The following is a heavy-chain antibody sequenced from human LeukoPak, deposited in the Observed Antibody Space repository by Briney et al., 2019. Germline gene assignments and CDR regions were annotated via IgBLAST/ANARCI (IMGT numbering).Heavy chain of an antibody. CDR3: AKARYGDYVAPVGGPFDY. J-gene: IGHJ4*02. D-gene: IGHD4-17*01. CDR2: ISGSGGST. Sequence: GGSLRLSCAASGFTFSSYAMSWVRQAPGKGLERVSAISGSGGSTYYADSVKGRFTISRDNSKNTLYLQMNSLRAEDTAVYYCAKARYGDYVAPVGGPFDYWGQGTLVTVSS. CDR1: GFTFSSYA. V-gene: IGHV3-23*01.